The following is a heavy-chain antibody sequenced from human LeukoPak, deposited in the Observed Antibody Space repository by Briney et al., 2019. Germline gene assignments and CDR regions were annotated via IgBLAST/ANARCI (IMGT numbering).Heavy chain of an antibody. Sequence: GASVKVSCKASGYTFTGYYMHWVRQAPGQGLEWMGWINPNSGGTNYAQKFQGRVTMTRDTSISTAYMELSRLRSDDTAVYYCARARRAVSYYRCFDPWGQGTLVTVSS. CDR1: GYTFTGYY. V-gene: IGHV1-2*02. J-gene: IGHJ5*02. CDR2: INPNSGGT. D-gene: IGHD3-10*01. CDR3: ARARRAVSYYRCFDP.